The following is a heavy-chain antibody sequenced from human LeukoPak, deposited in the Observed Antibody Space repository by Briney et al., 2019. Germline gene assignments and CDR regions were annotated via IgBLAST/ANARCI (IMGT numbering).Heavy chain of an antibody. D-gene: IGHD6-13*01. Sequence: ASVRVSCKASGYTFTSYDINWVRQAPGQGLEWMGWMNPNSGNTGYAQKLQGRVTMTRNTSISTAYMELSSLRSEDTAVYYCARGGTAAVDYYYYMDVWGKGTTVTISS. CDR1: GYTFTSYD. J-gene: IGHJ6*03. V-gene: IGHV1-8*01. CDR3: ARGGTAAVDYYYYMDV. CDR2: MNPNSGNT.